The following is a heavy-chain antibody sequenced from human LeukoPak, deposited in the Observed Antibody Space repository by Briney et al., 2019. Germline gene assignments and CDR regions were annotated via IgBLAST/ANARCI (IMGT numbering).Heavy chain of an antibody. V-gene: IGHV5-51*01. CDR1: GYSFTSYW. J-gene: IGHJ6*03. CDR2: IYPGDSDT. CDR3: ARKSSYYYYYMDV. Sequence: GESLKISCKGSGYSFTSYWIGGVRQLPGKGLERMGIIYPGDSDTRYSPSFQGQVTISADKSISTAYLQWSSLKASDTAMYYCARKSSYYYYYMDVWGKGTTVTVSS.